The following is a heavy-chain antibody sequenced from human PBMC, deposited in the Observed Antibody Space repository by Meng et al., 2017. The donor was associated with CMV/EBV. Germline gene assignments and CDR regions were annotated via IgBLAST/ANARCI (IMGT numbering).Heavy chain of an antibody. D-gene: IGHD3-3*01. CDR2: IYYSGST. J-gene: IGHJ6*02. CDR1: GGSISSYY. CDR3: ARASSLYYDFWSGYQPTPYYYYGMDV. Sequence: SETLSLTCPVSGGSISSYYWSWIRQPPGKGLEWIGYIYYSGSTNYNPSLKSRVTISVDTSKNQFSLKLSSVTAADTAVYYCARASSLYYDFWSGYQPTPYYYYGMDVWGQGTTVTVSS. V-gene: IGHV4-59*01.